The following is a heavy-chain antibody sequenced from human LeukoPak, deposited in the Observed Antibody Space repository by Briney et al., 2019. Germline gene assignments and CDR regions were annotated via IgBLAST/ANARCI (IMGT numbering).Heavy chain of an antibody. CDR1: GFTFSSYA. CDR3: AKATGTLGN. D-gene: IGHD1-1*01. CDR2: ISNSDGST. J-gene: IGHJ4*02. Sequence: GGSLRLSCEASGFTFSSYAMSWVRQAPGKGLEWVSTISNSDGSTYYADSVKGRFTTSRDNPKNTLYLQMNSLAAEDTAMYYCAKATGTLGNWGQGTLVTVSS. V-gene: IGHV3-23*01.